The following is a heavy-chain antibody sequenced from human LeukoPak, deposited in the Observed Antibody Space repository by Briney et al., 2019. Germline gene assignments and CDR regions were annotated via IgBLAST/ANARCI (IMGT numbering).Heavy chain of an antibody. CDR2: IYHSGRT. CDR1: GDYISSSSYY. V-gene: IGHV4-39*01. J-gene: IGHJ1*01. CDR3: ARRRYYDSTGYFE. Sequence: SETLSLTCTVSGDYISSSSYYWGWIRQSPGTGLEWIGDIYHSGRTYYNPSLKSRVAISIDTSKNQFSLRLRSMTAADTAVFYCARRRYYDSTGYFEWGRGTLVTVSS. D-gene: IGHD3-22*01.